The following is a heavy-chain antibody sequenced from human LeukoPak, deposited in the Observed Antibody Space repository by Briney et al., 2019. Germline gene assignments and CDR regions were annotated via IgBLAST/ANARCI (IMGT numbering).Heavy chain of an antibody. J-gene: IGHJ4*02. D-gene: IGHD3-22*01. CDR1: GFTFSSYS. CDR2: ISSSSSYI. CDR3: ARESPQYYYDSSGYPVFDY. Sequence: GGSLRLSCAASGFTFSSYSMNWVRQAPGKGLEWVSSISSSSSYIYYADSVKGRCTISRDNAKNSLYLQMNSLRAEDTAVYYCARESPQYYYDSSGYPVFDYWGQGTLVTVSS. V-gene: IGHV3-21*01.